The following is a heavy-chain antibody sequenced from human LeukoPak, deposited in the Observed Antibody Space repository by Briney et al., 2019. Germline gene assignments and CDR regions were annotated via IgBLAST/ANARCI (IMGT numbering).Heavy chain of an antibody. D-gene: IGHD7-27*01. V-gene: IGHV4-39*02. CDR2: IYYSGST. Sequence: TSETLSLTCTVSGGSISSSSCYWGWIRQPPGKGLEWIGSIYYSGSTYYNPSLKSRVTISVETSKNPCSLKLSSVTAADTAVYYCARLGSAGPRRYFDYWGQGTLVTVSS. J-gene: IGHJ4*02. CDR3: ARLGSAGPRRYFDY. CDR1: GGSISSSSCY.